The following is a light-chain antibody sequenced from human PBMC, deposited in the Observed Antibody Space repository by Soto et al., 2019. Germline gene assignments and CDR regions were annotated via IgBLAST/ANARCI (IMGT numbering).Light chain of an antibody. CDR3: SSYTTAFSYV. CDR2: GVT. J-gene: IGLJ1*01. CDR1: SSDIGAFNY. Sequence: QSALTQPASVSGSPGQSITISCTGSSSDIGAFNYVAWYQQHPGKAPKLIIHGVTNRPSGVSSRFSGSKSDYTASLTLSGLQAEDEADYYCSSYTTAFSYVFGAGTKVTVL. V-gene: IGLV2-14*01.